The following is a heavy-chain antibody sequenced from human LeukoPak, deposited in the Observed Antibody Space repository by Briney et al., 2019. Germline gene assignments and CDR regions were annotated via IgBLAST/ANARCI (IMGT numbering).Heavy chain of an antibody. Sequence: GESLNISCKASGYSFTKYWIGWVRQMPGKCLEWMGIIYPGDSDTRYSPSLQGQVTISADKSISTAYLQWSSLEASDTAMYYCARRDYGGSSGYDYWGQGTLVTVSP. CDR2: IYPGDSDT. D-gene: IGHD4-23*01. CDR3: ARRDYGGSSGYDY. CDR1: GYSFTKYW. V-gene: IGHV5-51*01. J-gene: IGHJ4*02.